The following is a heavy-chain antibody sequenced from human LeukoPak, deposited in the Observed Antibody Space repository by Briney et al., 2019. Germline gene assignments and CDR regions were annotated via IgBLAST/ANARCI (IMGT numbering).Heavy chain of an antibody. Sequence: KPSETLSLTCTVSGGSISSYYWSWIRQPPGKGLEWIGYIYYSRSTNYNPSLKSRVTISVDTSKNQFSLKLSSVTAADTAVYYCARGGQQLVFHFDPWGQGTLVTVSS. CDR3: ARGGQQLVFHFDP. V-gene: IGHV4-59*01. CDR1: GGSISSYY. J-gene: IGHJ5*02. D-gene: IGHD6-13*01. CDR2: IYYSRST.